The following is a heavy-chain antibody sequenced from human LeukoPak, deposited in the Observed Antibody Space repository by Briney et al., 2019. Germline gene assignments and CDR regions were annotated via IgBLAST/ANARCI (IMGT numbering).Heavy chain of an antibody. CDR3: ARDRYYYDSSGSFDY. Sequence: GASVKVSCKASGYTFTCYYMHWVGQARGQGLEWMGRINPNRGGTSYAQKFQGRVIINRETDINKDYMELSRLRSDDTAVYYCARDRYYYDSSGSFDYWGQGTLVTVSS. V-gene: IGHV1-2*06. CDR1: GYTFTCYY. J-gene: IGHJ4*02. CDR2: INPNRGGT. D-gene: IGHD3-22*01.